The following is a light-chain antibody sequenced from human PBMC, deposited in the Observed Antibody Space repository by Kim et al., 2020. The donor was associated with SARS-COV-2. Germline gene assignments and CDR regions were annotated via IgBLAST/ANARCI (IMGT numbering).Light chain of an antibody. CDR1: SSICGPNL. CDR3: ASWDGSLGGPV. V-gene: IGLV1-47*01. CDR2: RND. Sequence: GQRVTISGPGSSSICGPNLVYGYQKVPGMAPKLLIYRNDQRPSGVPDRFSGSKSGTSASLAISGLRSEDEADYYCASWDGSLGGPVFGGGTQLTVL. J-gene: IGLJ2*01.